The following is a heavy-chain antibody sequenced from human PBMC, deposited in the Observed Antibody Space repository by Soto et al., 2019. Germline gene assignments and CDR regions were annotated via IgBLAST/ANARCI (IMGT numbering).Heavy chain of an antibody. J-gene: IGHJ4*02. V-gene: IGHV3-23*01. CDR2: ISGSGGST. D-gene: IGHD3-22*01. CDR3: AKAYDYDSSGYYYLDY. CDR1: GFTFSSYS. Sequence: GGSLRLSCAASGFTFSSYSMNWVRQAPGKGLEWVSYISGSGGSTYYADSVKGRFTISRDNSKNTLYLQMNSLRAEDTAVYYCAKAYDYDSSGYYYLDYWGQGTLVTVSS.